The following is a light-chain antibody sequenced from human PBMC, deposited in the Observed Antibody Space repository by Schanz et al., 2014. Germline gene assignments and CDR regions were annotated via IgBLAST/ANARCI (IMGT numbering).Light chain of an antibody. Sequence: EILITQSPATLSVSPGERATLSCRASQSVGSNLAWYQQKPGQAPRLLIYDASNRATGIPARFSGSGSGTDFTLTISSLEPEDFAVYYCQQRSNWPLTFGGGTKVEIK. CDR2: DAS. J-gene: IGKJ4*01. CDR1: QSVGSN. V-gene: IGKV3-11*01. CDR3: QQRSNWPLT.